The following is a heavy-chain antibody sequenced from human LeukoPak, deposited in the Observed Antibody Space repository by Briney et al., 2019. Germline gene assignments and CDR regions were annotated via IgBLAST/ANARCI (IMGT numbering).Heavy chain of an antibody. Sequence: GGSLRLSCAASGFTFSSCAMNWVRQAPGKGLEWVSGISGSGGITHYADSVRGRFTISRDNSKNTLYLQMNSLRAGDTAVYYCAKDPTDFDSSGQTYFDYWGQGTLVTVSS. J-gene: IGHJ4*02. V-gene: IGHV3-23*01. CDR3: AKDPTDFDSSGQTYFDY. D-gene: IGHD3-22*01. CDR1: GFTFSSCA. CDR2: ISGSGGIT.